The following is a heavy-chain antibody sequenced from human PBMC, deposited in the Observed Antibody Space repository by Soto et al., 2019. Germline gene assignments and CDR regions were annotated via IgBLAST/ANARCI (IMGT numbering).Heavy chain of an antibody. J-gene: IGHJ4*02. D-gene: IGHD1-26*01. Sequence: QVQLQESGPGLVKPSGTLSLTCAVSGGSISSSNWWSWVRQPPGTGLEWIGEIYHSGSTNYNPSLNSRVTISVDKSTNQFSLKLSSVTAADTAVYYCARGRLDRIVGALCFDYWGQGTLVTVSS. CDR1: GGSISSSNW. CDR2: IYHSGST. V-gene: IGHV4-4*02. CDR3: ARGRLDRIVGALCFDY.